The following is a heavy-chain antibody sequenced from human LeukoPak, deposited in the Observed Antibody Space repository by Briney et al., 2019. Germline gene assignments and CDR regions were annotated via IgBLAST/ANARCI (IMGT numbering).Heavy chain of an antibody. D-gene: IGHD6-13*01. CDR1: GGSISSYY. CDR3: ARVGSMGSSSWYPRLSPFDY. J-gene: IGHJ4*02. CDR2: IYYSGST. V-gene: IGHV4-59*01. Sequence: SETLSLTCTVSGGSISSYYWSWIRQPPGKGLEWIGYIYYSGSTNYNPSLKSRVTISVDTSKNQFSLKLSSVTAADTAVYYCARVGSMGSSSWYPRLSPFDYWGRGTLVTVSS.